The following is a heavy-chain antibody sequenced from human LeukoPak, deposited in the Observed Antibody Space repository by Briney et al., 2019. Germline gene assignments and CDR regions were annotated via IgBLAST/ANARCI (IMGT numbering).Heavy chain of an antibody. J-gene: IGHJ6*02. CDR3: ARDKCGGDCYQYYYYGMDV. V-gene: IGHV3-21*01. Sequence: GGSLRLSCAASGFTFSSYSMNWVCQAPGKGLEWVSSISSSSSYIYYADSVKGRLTISRDNAKNSLYLQMNSLRAEDTAVYYCARDKCGGDCYQYYYYGMDVWGQGTTVTVSS. CDR1: GFTFSSYS. CDR2: ISSSSSYI. D-gene: IGHD2-21*02.